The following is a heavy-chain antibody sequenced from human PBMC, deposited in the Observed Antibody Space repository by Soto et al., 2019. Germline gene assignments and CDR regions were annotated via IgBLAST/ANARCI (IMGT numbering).Heavy chain of an antibody. CDR2: ISWDGGST. Sequence: GGSLRLSCAASGFTFDDYTMHWVRQAPGKGLEWVSLISWDGGSTYYADSVKGRFTISRDNSKNSLYLQMNSLRTEDTALYYCAKDREQSGSYLYGMDVWGQGTTVTVSS. CDR1: GFTFDDYT. J-gene: IGHJ6*02. CDR3: AKDREQSGSYLYGMDV. V-gene: IGHV3-43*01. D-gene: IGHD1-26*01.